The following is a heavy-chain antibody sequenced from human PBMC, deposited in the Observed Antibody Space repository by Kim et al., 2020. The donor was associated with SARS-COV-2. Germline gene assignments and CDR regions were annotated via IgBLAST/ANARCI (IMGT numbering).Heavy chain of an antibody. J-gene: IGHJ5*02. CDR2: GST. Sequence: GSTNYKSSLKSRVTISVDTSKNQFSLKLSSVTAADTAVYYCVHQGWWFDPWGQGTLVSVSS. V-gene: IGHV4-34*01. CDR3: VHQGWWFDP. D-gene: IGHD2-2*01.